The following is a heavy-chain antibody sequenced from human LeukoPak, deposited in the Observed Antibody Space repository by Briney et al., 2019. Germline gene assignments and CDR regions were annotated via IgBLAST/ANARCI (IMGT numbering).Heavy chain of an antibody. CDR2: ISSSGSTI. CDR1: GFTFSSYE. J-gene: IGHJ4*02. D-gene: IGHD3-3*01. Sequence: GGSLRLSCAASGFTFSSYEMNWVRQAPGKGLEWVSYISSSGSTIYYADSVKGRFTISRDNAKNSLYLQMNSLRAEDMAVYYCARGTSSYDFWSGYYTFDYWGQGTLVTVSS. CDR3: ARGTSSYDFWSGYYTFDY. V-gene: IGHV3-48*03.